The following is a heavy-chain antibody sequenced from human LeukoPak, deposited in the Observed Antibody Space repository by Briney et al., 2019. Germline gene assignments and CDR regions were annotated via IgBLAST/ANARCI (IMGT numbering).Heavy chain of an antibody. J-gene: IGHJ4*02. V-gene: IGHV4-31*03. CDR1: GGSISSGGYY. D-gene: IGHD3-10*01. Sequence: SETLSLTCTVSGGSISSGGYYWSWIRQHPGKGLGWIGYIYYSGSTYYNPSLKSRVTISVDTSKNQFSLKLSSVTAADTAVYYCARDLGFRELDYWGQGTLATVSS. CDR3: ARDLGFRELDY. CDR2: IYYSGST.